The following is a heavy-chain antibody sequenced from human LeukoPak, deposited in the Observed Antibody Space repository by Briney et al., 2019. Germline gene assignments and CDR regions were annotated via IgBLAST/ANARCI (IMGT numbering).Heavy chain of an antibody. CDR2: IDSSSTI. D-gene: IGHD4-17*01. CDR3: ARGPYDYGEYIDY. Sequence: GGSLRLSCAASGFPFSEYSMIWVRQAPGKGLEWVSYIDSSSTIYYADFVKGRFTISRDKAKNSLYLQLNSLRAEDTAVYYCARGPYDYGEYIDYWGQGTLVTVSS. V-gene: IGHV3-69-1*01. J-gene: IGHJ4*02. CDR1: GFPFSEYS.